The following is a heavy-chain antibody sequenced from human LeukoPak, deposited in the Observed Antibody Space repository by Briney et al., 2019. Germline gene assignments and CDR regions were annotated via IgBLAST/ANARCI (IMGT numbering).Heavy chain of an antibody. D-gene: IGHD1-26*01. CDR3: ASRSGSYYYNWFDP. CDR1: GYTFTGYY. CDR2: INPNSGGT. Sequence: ASVKVSCKASGYTFTGYYMHWVRQAPGQGLEWMGWINPNSGGTNYAQKFQGRVTMTRDTSISTAYMELSRLRSDDTAVYYCASRSGSYYYNWFDPWGQGTLVTVSS. J-gene: IGHJ5*02. V-gene: IGHV1-2*02.